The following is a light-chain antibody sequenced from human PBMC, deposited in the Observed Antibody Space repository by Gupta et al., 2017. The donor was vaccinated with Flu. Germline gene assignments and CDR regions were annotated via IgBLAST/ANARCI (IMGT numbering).Light chain of an antibody. CDR2: EAS. CDR3: MQSVQATWT. Sequence: DIVMTQTPLSLSVTPGQPASISCKSSQSLMYRYGEMYLVWYLQKPGQPPQLLIYEASNRGSGVPDRFSGSGSGTDFTLKISRVAAEDVGVYYCMQSVQATWTFGQGTTVEIK. V-gene: IGKV2D-29*01. J-gene: IGKJ1*01. CDR1: QSLMYRYGEMY.